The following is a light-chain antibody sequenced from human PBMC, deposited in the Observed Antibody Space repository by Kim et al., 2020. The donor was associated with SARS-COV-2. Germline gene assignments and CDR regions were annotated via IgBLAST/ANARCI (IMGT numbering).Light chain of an antibody. Sequence: AIQMTQSPSSLSASTGDRVTITCRASQGISSYLAWYQQKPGKAPKLLIYAASTLQSGVPSRLSGSGSGTDFTLTISCLQSEDFATYYCPPYYSYPPVTFGQGTKLEI. J-gene: IGKJ2*01. CDR2: AAS. V-gene: IGKV1-8*01. CDR3: PPYYSYPPVT. CDR1: QGISSY.